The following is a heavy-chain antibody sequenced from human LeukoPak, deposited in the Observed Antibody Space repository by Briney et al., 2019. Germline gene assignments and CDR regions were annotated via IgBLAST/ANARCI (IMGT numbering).Heavy chain of an antibody. J-gene: IGHJ3*02. CDR1: GFTFSGYA. D-gene: IGHD1-1*01. CDR2: FCGGDGST. CDR3: AALVSGAFDI. Sequence: SGGSLRLSCAASGFTFSGYAMSWVRPAPGKGLEWVSSFCGGDGSTYYADSVKGRFTIYRANSKNTLYLQMNSLRAEDTAVYYCAALVSGAFDISSQATMVTVPS. V-gene: IGHV3-23*01.